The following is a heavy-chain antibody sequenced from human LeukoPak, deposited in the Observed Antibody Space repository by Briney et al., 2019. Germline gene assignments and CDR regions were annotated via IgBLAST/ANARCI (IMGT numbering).Heavy chain of an antibody. Sequence: SETLSLTCTVSGYSISSGYYWGWIRQPPGEGLEWIGSIYHSGSTYYNPSLKSRVTISVDTSKNQFSLKLSSVTAADTAVYYCAMDPPSMVRGVISVYWGQGTLVTVSS. CDR3: AMDPPSMVRGVISVY. CDR2: IYHSGST. D-gene: IGHD3-10*01. CDR1: GYSISSGYY. V-gene: IGHV4-38-2*02. J-gene: IGHJ4*02.